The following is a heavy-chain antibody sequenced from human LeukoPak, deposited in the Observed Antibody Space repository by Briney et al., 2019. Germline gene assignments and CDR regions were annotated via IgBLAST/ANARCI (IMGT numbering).Heavy chain of an antibody. D-gene: IGHD2-21*02. Sequence: GESLKISCKGSGYSFTSYWIGWVRQMPGKGLEWMGIIYPGDSDTRYSPSFQGQVTISADKSISTAYLQWSSLKASGTAVYYCARHPLGYCGGDCYPYYFDYWGQGTLVTVSS. CDR1: GYSFTSYW. CDR2: IYPGDSDT. V-gene: IGHV5-51*01. CDR3: ARHPLGYCGGDCYPYYFDY. J-gene: IGHJ4*02.